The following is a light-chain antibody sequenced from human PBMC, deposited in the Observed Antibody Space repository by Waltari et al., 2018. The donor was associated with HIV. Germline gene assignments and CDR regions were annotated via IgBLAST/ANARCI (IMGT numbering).Light chain of an antibody. J-gene: IGLJ2*01. CDR1: STDDGGYNL. CDR3: CAYAGSTTYVI. V-gene: IGLV2-23*02. CDR2: EVS. Sequence: QSALTQPASVSGSPGQPLTLSCTGTSTDDGGYNLFSWYQQHPGKAPQLMIYEVSKRPSGVSNRFSGSKSGNTASLTISGLQAEDEADYYCCAYAGSTTYVIFGGGTKLTVL.